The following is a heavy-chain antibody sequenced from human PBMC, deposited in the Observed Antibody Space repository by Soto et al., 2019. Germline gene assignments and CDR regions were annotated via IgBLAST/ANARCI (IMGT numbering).Heavy chain of an antibody. V-gene: IGHV3-23*01. D-gene: IGHD6-13*01. CDR2: ISGSGGST. J-gene: IGHJ5*02. Sequence: EVQLLESGGGLVQPGGSLRLSCAASGFTFSSYAMSWVRQAPGKELEWVSAISGSGGSTYYADSVKGRFTISRDNTKNTRYLQMNSLRAEDTAVYYCAKDPGIAAAGMFDPWGQGTLVTVSS. CDR3: AKDPGIAAAGMFDP. CDR1: GFTFSSYA.